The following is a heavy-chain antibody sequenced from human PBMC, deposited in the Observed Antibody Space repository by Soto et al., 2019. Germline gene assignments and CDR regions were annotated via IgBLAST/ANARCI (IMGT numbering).Heavy chain of an antibody. V-gene: IGHV4-4*02. CDR2: IYHSGST. J-gene: IGHJ5*02. CDR1: SGSISSSNW. D-gene: IGHD4-4*01. Sequence: SETLSLTCAVSSGSISSSNWWSWVRQPPGKGLEWIGEIYHSGSTNYNPSLKSRVTISVDKSKNQFSLKLSSVTAADTAAYYCARGLKPDYRRFDPWGQGTLVTVSS. CDR3: ARGLKPDYRRFDP.